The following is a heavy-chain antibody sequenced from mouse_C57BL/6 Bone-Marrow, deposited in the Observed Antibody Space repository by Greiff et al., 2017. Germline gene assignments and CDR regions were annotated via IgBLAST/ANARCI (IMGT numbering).Heavy chain of an antibody. D-gene: IGHD1-1*01. J-gene: IGHJ2*01. V-gene: IGHV7-3*01. CDR3: ARYTPDYGSSIDY. CDR1: GFTFTDYY. Sequence: EVQGVESGGGLVQPGGSLSLSCAASGFTFTDYYMSWVRQTPGKALEWLGFIRNKANGYTTDYSSSVKGRFTISRDNSQSILYLQMNALRAEDSATYYCARYTPDYGSSIDYWGQGTTLTVSS. CDR2: IRNKANGYTT.